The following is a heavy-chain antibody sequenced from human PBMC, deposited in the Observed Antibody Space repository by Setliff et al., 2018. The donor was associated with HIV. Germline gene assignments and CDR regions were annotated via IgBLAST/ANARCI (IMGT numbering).Heavy chain of an antibody. CDR1: GFTFSSYG. D-gene: IGHD3-22*01. Sequence: GGSLRLSCAASGFTFSSYGMHWVRQAPGKGLEWVAFIRYDGSNKYYADSVKGRFTISRDKFKNTLYLQMNSLSAEDTAVYYCAKIQNPQGYYYDSSGYYPHPGSPDYWGQGTLVTVSS. CDR3: AKIQNPQGYYYDSSGYYPHPGSPDY. V-gene: IGHV3-30*02. J-gene: IGHJ4*02. CDR2: IRYDGSNK.